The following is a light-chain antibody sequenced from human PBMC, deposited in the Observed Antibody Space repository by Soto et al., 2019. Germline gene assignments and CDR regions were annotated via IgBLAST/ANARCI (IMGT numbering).Light chain of an antibody. CDR1: SSDVGGYNY. V-gene: IGLV2-14*01. Sequence: QSALTQPASVTGSPGQSITISCTGTSSDVGGYNYVSWYQQHPGKAPKLIIYEVSNRPSGVSNCFSGSKSGNTASLTISGLQAEDEADYYCNSYTSKSTGVFGTGTNVTVL. J-gene: IGLJ1*01. CDR2: EVS. CDR3: NSYTSKSTGV.